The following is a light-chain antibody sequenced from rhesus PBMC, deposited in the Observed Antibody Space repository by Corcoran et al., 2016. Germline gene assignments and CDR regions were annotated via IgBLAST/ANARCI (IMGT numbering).Light chain of an antibody. V-gene: IGKV3-53*01. CDR1: QSIGSN. CDR2: GAS. CDR3: QKYSSSPYS. J-gene: IGKJ2*01. Sequence: QVILTQSPATLSLSPGERATLSCRASQSIGSNLAWYQQTPGLAPRLLIYGASSRATAIPHRFSGSGSGTEFTLTISSLEPEDFAVYYCQKYSSSPYSFGQGTKVEIK.